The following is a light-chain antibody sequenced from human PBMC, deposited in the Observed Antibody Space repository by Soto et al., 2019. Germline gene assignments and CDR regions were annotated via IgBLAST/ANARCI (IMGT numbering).Light chain of an antibody. J-gene: IGLJ2*01. CDR2: DVT. Sequence: QSALTQPRSVSGSPGQSIAISCTGPSSDVGRYDFVSWYQQNPGRAPKVLIYDVTKRPSGVPDRFSGSKSGNTAFLTISGLQAEDEAEYYCCSYACSYTLVFGGGTKLTLL. V-gene: IGLV2-11*01. CDR1: SSDVGRYDF. CDR3: CSYACSYTLV.